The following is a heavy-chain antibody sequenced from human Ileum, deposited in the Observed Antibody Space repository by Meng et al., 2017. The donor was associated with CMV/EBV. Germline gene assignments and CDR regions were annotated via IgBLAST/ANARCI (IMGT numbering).Heavy chain of an antibody. Sequence: SGYNCTSYYMHGVRQAHGKGIEWMGIINPSGSRPTYAQKFQGRVTLTRDTSTSTVYMELNSLRSEDTAVYYCARRGGCSGPSCKLDYWGQGTLVTVSS. V-gene: IGHV1-46*01. J-gene: IGHJ4*02. CDR3: ARRGGCSGPSCKLDY. CDR2: INPSGSRP. D-gene: IGHD2-2*01. CDR1: GYNCTSYY.